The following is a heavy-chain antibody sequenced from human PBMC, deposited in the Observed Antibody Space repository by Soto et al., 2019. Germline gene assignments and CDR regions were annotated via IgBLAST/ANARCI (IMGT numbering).Heavy chain of an antibody. Sequence: QVQLVQSGAEVGKPGASVKLSCKASGYSFITSYIHWVRQAPGRGPEWMGWINPNSGGSEGRKYAQKFQGRVTLTTDTSISTAYMELTGLKSDDTAVYFCARDCNDTACYGFDVWGQGTTVTVTS. CDR1: GYSFITSY. D-gene: IGHD3-22*01. CDR3: ARDCNDTACYGFDV. J-gene: IGHJ6*02. CDR2: INPNSGGSEGR. V-gene: IGHV1-2*02.